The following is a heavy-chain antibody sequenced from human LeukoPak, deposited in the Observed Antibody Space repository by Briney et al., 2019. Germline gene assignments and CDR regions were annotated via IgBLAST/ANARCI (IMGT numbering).Heavy chain of an antibody. J-gene: IGHJ4*02. D-gene: IGHD4-17*01. Sequence: PGGSLRLSCAASGFTFRSYAMSWVRQAPGKGLEWVSAISGSGGSTYYADSVKGRSTISRDNSKNTLYLQMNGLRADDTAVYYCAKDGSGDYEDYWGQGTLVTVSS. CDR3: AKDGSGDYEDY. CDR1: GFTFRSYA. V-gene: IGHV3-23*01. CDR2: ISGSGGST.